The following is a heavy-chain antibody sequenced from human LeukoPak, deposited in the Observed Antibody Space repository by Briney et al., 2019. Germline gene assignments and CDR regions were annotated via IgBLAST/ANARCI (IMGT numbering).Heavy chain of an antibody. CDR3: ARDLAGSFY. CDR1: GFTFSSYG. J-gene: IGHJ4*02. D-gene: IGHD6-13*01. CDR2: IWYDGSNK. Sequence: VQPGRSLRLSCAASGFTFSSYGMHWVRQAPGKGLEWVAVIWYDGSNKYYADSVKGRFTTSRDNSKNTLYLQMNSLRAEDTAVYYCARDLAGSFYWGQGTLVTVSS. V-gene: IGHV3-33*01.